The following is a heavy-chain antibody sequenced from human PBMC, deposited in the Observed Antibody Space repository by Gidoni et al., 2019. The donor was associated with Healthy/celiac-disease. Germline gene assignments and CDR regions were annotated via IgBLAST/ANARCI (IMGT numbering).Heavy chain of an antibody. Sequence: EVQLLESGGGLVQPGGSLRLSCAASGFTFSSYAMSWVRQAPGKGLEWVSAISGSGGSTYYADSVKGRFTISRDNSKNTLYLQMNSLRAEDTAVYYCAKDRIAAAGTPYYFDYWGQGTLVTVSS. CDR2: ISGSGGST. V-gene: IGHV3-23*01. CDR3: AKDRIAAAGTPYYFDY. CDR1: GFTFSSYA. J-gene: IGHJ4*02. D-gene: IGHD6-13*01.